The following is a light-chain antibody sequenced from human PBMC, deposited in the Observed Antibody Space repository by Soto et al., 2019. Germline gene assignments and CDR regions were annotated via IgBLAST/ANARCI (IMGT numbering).Light chain of an antibody. CDR2: EVT. Sequence: QSVLTQPASVSGSPGQSITISCAGTRDDIGAYDYVSWYQQHPGNAPKLLVYEVTNRPSGVSDRFSGSKSGNTASLTISGLQDDEEADYYCNSYNNSSAVVFGGGTKVTV. CDR3: NSYNNSSAVV. CDR1: RDDIGAYDY. V-gene: IGLV2-14*01. J-gene: IGLJ2*01.